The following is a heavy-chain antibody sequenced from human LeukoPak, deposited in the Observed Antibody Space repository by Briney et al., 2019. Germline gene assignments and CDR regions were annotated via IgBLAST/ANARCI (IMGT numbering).Heavy chain of an antibody. CDR3: AKGRRDGYNYPFLDS. V-gene: IGHV3-23*01. J-gene: IGHJ4*02. CDR1: GFTFRNSA. Sequence: PGGSLRLSCAASGFTFRNSAMSWVRQAPGKGLEWVSNIIGNSVSTYFADFVKGRFTISRDNSNNTLFLQMNSLSADDTAIYFCAKGRRDGYNYPFLDSWGQGAWVIVSS. CDR2: IIGNSVST. D-gene: IGHD5-24*01.